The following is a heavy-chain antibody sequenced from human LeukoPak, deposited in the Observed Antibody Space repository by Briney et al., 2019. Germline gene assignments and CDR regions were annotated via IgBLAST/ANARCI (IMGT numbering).Heavy chain of an antibody. J-gene: IGHJ3*02. V-gene: IGHV4-61*02. CDR1: GGSISSGSYY. Sequence: SETLSLTCTVSGGSISSGSYYWSWIRQPAGKGLEGIGRIYTSGSTNYNPSLKSRVTISVDTSKNQFSLKLSSVTAADTAVYYCARDESIVVVPAAITDAFDIWGQGTMVTVSS. CDR2: IYTSGST. D-gene: IGHD2-2*01. CDR3: ARDESIVVVPAAITDAFDI.